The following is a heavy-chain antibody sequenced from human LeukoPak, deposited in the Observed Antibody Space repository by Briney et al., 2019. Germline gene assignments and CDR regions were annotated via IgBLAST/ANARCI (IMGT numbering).Heavy chain of an antibody. CDR1: GFTFSSYS. J-gene: IGHJ6*02. CDR2: ISSSSSYI. Sequence: GGSLRLSCAASGFTFSSYSMNWVRQAPGKGLEWVSSISSSSSYIYYADSVKGRFTISRDNAKNSLYLQMNSLRAEDTAVYYCARALWSGPVYYGMDVWGQGTTVTVSS. V-gene: IGHV3-21*06. CDR3: ARALWSGPVYYGMDV. D-gene: IGHD3-10*01.